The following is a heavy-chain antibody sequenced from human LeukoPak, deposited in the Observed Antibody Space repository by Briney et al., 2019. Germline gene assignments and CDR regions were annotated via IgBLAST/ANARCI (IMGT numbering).Heavy chain of an antibody. CDR2: IRGGGSDT. J-gene: IGHJ4*02. Sequence: GGSLRLSCAASGFTFSSNTMTWVRQVSGKGLEWVSGIRGGGSDTHYAGTVRGRFTISRDNSKNTLYLQMNSLRAEDTAVYYCARSPKWLTGHNDYWGQGTLVAVSS. D-gene: IGHD6-19*01. CDR3: ARSPKWLTGHNDY. CDR1: GFTFSSNT. V-gene: IGHV3-23*01.